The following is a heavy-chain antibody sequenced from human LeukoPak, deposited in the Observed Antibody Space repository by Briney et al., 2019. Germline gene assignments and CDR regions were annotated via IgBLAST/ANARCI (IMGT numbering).Heavy chain of an antibody. CDR1: GFXFSSYG. V-gene: IGHV3-30*18. Sequence: GGSLRLSCAASGFXFSSYGIHWVRQAPGKGLEWVAVISYDGSNKDYADSVKGRFTISRDNSKNTLYLQMNSLRAEDTAVYYCAKGRYSSGWNWYFDLWGRGTLVTVSS. CDR3: AKGRYSSGWNWYFDL. D-gene: IGHD6-19*01. CDR2: ISYDGSNK. J-gene: IGHJ2*01.